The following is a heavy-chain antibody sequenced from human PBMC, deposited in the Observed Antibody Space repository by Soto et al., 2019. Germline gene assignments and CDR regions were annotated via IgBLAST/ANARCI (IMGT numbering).Heavy chain of an antibody. CDR1: GFTFSSYA. CDR2: TSYDGSVK. Sequence: GGSLRLSCAASGFTFSSYAIHWVRQAPDKGLEWVAVTSYDGSVKFYADSMRGRFTISRDNSKNTLYLQMNSLRAEDTAVYYCARAYEGDYFDYWGQGTLVTVSS. D-gene: IGHD3-16*01. CDR3: ARAYEGDYFDY. J-gene: IGHJ4*02. V-gene: IGHV3-30*04.